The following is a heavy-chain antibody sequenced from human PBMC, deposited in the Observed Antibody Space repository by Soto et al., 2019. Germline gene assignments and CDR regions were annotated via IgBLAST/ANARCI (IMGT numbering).Heavy chain of an antibody. J-gene: IGHJ6*02. CDR1: GFTFSSYA. CDR2: ISGSGGST. CDR3: AKEHLVGATWYYYYGMDV. Sequence: GGSLRLSCAASGFTFSSYAMSWVRQAPGKGLEWVSAISGSGGSTYYADSVKGRFTISRDNSKNTLYLQMNSLRAEDTAVYYCAKEHLVGATWYYYYGMDVWGQGTTVTVSS. V-gene: IGHV3-23*01. D-gene: IGHD1-26*01.